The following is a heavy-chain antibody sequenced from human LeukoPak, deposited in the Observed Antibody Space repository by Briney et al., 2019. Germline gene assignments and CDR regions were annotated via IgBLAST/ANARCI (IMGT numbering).Heavy chain of an antibody. CDR2: IYSGGTT. CDR3: ARGTAAAAWFDP. D-gene: IGHD6-13*01. Sequence: GGSLRLSCAASGFTVSSTYMSWVRQAPGKGLEWVSVIYSGGTTYYADSVKGRFTISRDNAKNSLSLQMNSLRAEDTAVYYCARGTAAAAWFDPWGQGTLVTVSS. J-gene: IGHJ5*02. V-gene: IGHV3-66*01. CDR1: GFTVSSTY.